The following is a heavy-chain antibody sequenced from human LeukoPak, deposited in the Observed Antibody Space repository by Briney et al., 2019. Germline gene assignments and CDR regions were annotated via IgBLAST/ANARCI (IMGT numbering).Heavy chain of an antibody. J-gene: IGHJ3*02. CDR1: GYSFTSYG. CDR3: ARCGYYDSDPFDI. V-gene: IGHV1-18*01. CDR2: ISAYNGNT. Sequence: ASVKVSCKASGYSFTSYGISWVRQAPGQGLEWMGWISAYNGNTNYAQKFQGRVTMTRDMSTSTVYMELSSLRSEDTAVYYCARCGYYDSDPFDIWGQGTMVTVSS. D-gene: IGHD3-22*01.